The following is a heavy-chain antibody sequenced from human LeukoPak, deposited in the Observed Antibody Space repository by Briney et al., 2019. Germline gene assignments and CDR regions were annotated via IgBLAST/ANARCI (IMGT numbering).Heavy chain of an antibody. CDR2: ISAYNGNT. V-gene: IGHV1-18*01. D-gene: IGHD2-2*01. CDR3: ARVLKSPIWVPAAKAPYYYMDV. Sequence: GASVKVSCKASGYTFTSYGISWVRQAPGQGLEWMGWISAYNGNTNYAQKLQGRVTMTTDTSTSTAYMELRSLRSDDTAVYYCARVLKSPIWVPAAKAPYYYMDVWGKGTTVTVSS. CDR1: GYTFTSYG. J-gene: IGHJ6*03.